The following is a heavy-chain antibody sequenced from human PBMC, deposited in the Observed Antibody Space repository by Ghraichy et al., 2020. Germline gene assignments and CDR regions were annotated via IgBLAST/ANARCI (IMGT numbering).Heavy chain of an antibody. CDR1: GDSMGSHY. D-gene: IGHD4-11*01. CDR3: ARQGIDFGNYEDAFDL. CDR2: IHYSGAK. Sequence: PETLSLTCTVSGDSMGSHYWNWIRQPPGKGLEWIGYIHYSGAKTYTPSLKSRVTISIDTSKNQISLRLTSVTAADTAVYFCARQGIDFGNYEDAFDLWGQGTMVVVSS. V-gene: IGHV4-59*08. J-gene: IGHJ3*01.